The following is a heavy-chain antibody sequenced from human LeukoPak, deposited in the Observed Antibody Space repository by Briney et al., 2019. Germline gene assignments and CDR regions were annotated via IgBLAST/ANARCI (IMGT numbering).Heavy chain of an antibody. CDR1: GFTFSNAW. J-gene: IGHJ4*02. CDR2: VKRKIDGETT. CDR3: TTDSAAY. Sequence: GGSLRLSCAASGFTFSNAWMTWVRQAPGKGLEWVGHVKRKIDGETTDYAAPVKGRFAISRDDSKNTVYLQMNSLKTEDTAVYYCTTDSAAYWGQGPWSPSPQ. V-gene: IGHV3-15*01.